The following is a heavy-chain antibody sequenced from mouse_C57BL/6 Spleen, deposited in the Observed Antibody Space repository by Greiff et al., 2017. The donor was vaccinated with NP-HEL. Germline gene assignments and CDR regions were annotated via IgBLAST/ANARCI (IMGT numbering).Heavy chain of an antibody. CDR3: ARRDYYGSRDYAMDY. Sequence: VQLQQSGAELVRPGASVKLSCKASGYTFTDYYINWVKQRPGQGLEWIARIYPGSGNTYYNEKFKGKATLTAEKSSSTAYMQLSSLTSEDSAVYFCARRDYYGSRDYAMDYWGQGTSVTVSS. V-gene: IGHV1-76*01. J-gene: IGHJ4*01. CDR2: IYPGSGNT. CDR1: GYTFTDYY. D-gene: IGHD1-1*01.